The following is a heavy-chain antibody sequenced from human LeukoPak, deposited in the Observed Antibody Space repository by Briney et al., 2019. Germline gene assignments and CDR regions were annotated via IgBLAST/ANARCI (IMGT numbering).Heavy chain of an antibody. J-gene: IGHJ5*02. V-gene: IGHV4-59*01. CDR3: ARPRIAVAGTRWFDP. CDR2: IYSSGST. CDR1: GGSIRGYY. Sequence: SETLSLTCNVSGGSIRGYYWSWIRQPPGKGLEWIGYIYSSGSTNYNPSLKSRVTMSVDTSKNQFSLKVSSVTAADTAVYYCARPRIAVAGTRWFDPWGQGTLVTVSS. D-gene: IGHD6-19*01.